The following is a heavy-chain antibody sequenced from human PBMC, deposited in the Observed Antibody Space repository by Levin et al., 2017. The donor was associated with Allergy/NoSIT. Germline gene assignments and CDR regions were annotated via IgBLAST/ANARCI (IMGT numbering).Heavy chain of an antibody. CDR1: GFSLSTSGMC. CDR2: IDWDDDK. CDR3: ARIQPGSGSYFGLDYYYYMDV. V-gene: IGHV2-70*11. J-gene: IGHJ6*03. D-gene: IGHD3-10*01. Sequence: SGPTLVKPTQTLTLTCTFSGFSLSTSGMCVSWIRQPPGKALEWLARIDWDDDKYYSTSLKTRLTISKDTSKNQVVLTMTNMDPVDTATYYCARIQPGSGSYFGLDYYYYMDVWGKGTTVTVSS.